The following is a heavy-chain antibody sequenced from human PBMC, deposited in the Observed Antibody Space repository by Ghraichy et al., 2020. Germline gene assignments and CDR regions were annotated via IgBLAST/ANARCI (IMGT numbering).Heavy chain of an antibody. J-gene: IGHJ6*02. Sequence: SETLSLTCTVSGGSISSSSYYWGWIRQPPGKGLEWIGSIYYSGSTYYNPSLKSRVTISVDTSKNQFSLKLSSVTAADTAVYYCASMYGGKNNYYYYYGMDVWGQGTTVTVSS. CDR2: IYYSGST. V-gene: IGHV4-39*01. CDR1: GGSISSSSYY. D-gene: IGHD4-23*01. CDR3: ASMYGGKNNYYYYYGMDV.